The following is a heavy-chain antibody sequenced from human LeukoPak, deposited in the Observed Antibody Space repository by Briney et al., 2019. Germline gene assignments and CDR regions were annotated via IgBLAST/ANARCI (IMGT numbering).Heavy chain of an antibody. D-gene: IGHD3-10*01. Sequence: PGGSLRLSCAASGFTFSSYETNWVRQAPGKGLEWVSYISSSGSTIYYADSVKGRFTISRDNAKNSLYLQMNSLRAEDTAVYYCAREVRGVTFFDYWGQGTLVTVSS. CDR1: GFTFSSYE. CDR3: AREVRGVTFFDY. J-gene: IGHJ4*02. V-gene: IGHV3-48*03. CDR2: ISSSGSTI.